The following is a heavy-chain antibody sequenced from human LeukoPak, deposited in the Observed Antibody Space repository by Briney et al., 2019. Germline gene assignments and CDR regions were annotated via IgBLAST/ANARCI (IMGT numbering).Heavy chain of an antibody. Sequence: SETLSLTCTVSGGSISSYYWSWIRQPPGKGLEWIGYIYYSGNTNYNPSLKSRVTISVDTSKNQFSLKLSSVTAADTAVYYCARVDDILTPYAFDIWGQGTMVTVS. CDR3: ARVDDILTPYAFDI. D-gene: IGHD3-9*01. CDR1: GGSISSYY. CDR2: IYYSGNT. V-gene: IGHV4-59*01. J-gene: IGHJ3*02.